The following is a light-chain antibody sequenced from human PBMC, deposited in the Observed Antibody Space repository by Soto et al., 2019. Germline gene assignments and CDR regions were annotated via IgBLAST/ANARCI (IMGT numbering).Light chain of an antibody. Sequence: QSALTQPASVSGSPGQSITISGTGTSSDIVAYNYVSWYQQHPGKAPKLIIYGVINRPSGISNCFSGSKSGNTASLTISGLQGEDEADYFCSSYASSSSVVFGGGTKLTVL. V-gene: IGLV2-14*03. CDR1: SSDIVAYNY. CDR2: GVI. CDR3: SSYASSSSVV. J-gene: IGLJ2*01.